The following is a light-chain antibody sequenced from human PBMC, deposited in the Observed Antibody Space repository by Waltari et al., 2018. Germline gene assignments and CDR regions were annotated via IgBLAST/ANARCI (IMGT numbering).Light chain of an antibody. CDR1: QSISTA. CDR2: ATS. V-gene: IGKV1-39*01. J-gene: IGKJ4*01. Sequence: DIQITHSPSSLSASGGDRVTITCRASQSISTAFSWYLQKPGKAPKLLIYATSLLQDGVPSRVRGSGSGTDFTLTISNLQPEDFATYFCHQSYKAPQTFGGGTRLEIK. CDR3: HQSYKAPQT.